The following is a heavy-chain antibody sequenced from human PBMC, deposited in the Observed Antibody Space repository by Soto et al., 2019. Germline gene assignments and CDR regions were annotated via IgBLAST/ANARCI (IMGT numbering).Heavy chain of an antibody. V-gene: IGHV3-23*01. CDR2: ILRSGGDT. CDR1: GYSLSGYV. Sequence: GGSLRLSCSVSGYSLSGYVTTWVRQAPGKGLEWVSGILRSGGDTYYADSVKGRFTISRDDSGSTVYLQMNSLRADDTAVYYCAKNGGASGWPYYYFYMDFWGKGTTVTVSS. D-gene: IGHD6-19*01. J-gene: IGHJ6*03. CDR3: AKNGGASGWPYYYFYMDF.